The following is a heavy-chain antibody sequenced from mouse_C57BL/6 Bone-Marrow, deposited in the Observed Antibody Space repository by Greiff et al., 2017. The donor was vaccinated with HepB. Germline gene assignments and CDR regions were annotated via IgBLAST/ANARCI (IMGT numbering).Heavy chain of an antibody. CDR1: GYTFTSYW. V-gene: IGHV1-64*01. CDR2: IHPNCGST. Sequence: QVQLQQPGAELVKPGASVKLSCKASGYTFTSYWMHWVKQRPGQGLEWIGMIHPNCGSTNYNEKFKSKATLTVDKSSSTAYMQLSSLTSEDSAVYYCERRDYYGSSYLYYYAMDYWGQGTSVTVSS. D-gene: IGHD1-1*01. CDR3: ERRDYYGSSYLYYYAMDY. J-gene: IGHJ4*01.